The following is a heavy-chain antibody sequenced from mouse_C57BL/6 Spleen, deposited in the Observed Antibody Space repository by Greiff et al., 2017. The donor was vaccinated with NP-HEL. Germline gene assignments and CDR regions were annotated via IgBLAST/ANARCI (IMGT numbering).Heavy chain of an antibody. CDR3: ARWYYGSSYYFDY. J-gene: IGHJ2*01. CDR1: GYTFTSYW. V-gene: IGHV1-64*01. Sequence: VQLQQPGAELVKPGASVKLSCKASGYTFTSYWMHWVKQRPGPGLEWIGMIHPNSGSTNYNEKFKSKATLTVDKSSSTAYMQLSSLTSEDSAVYYCARWYYGSSYYFDYWGQGTTLTVSS. D-gene: IGHD1-1*01. CDR2: IHPNSGST.